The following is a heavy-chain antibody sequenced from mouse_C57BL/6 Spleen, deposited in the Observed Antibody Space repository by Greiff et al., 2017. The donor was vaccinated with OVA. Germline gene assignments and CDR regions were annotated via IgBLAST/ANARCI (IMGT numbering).Heavy chain of an antibody. D-gene: IGHD1-1*01. CDR2: INPSTGGT. CDR3: ARVDYGSSYVDY. V-gene: IGHV1-42*01. CDR1: GYSFTGYY. Sequence: EVKLQESGPELVKPGASVKISCKASGYSFTGYYMNWVKQSPEKSLEWIGEINPSTGGTTYNQKFKAKATLTVDKSSSTAYMQLKSLTSEDSAVYYCARVDYGSSYVDYWGQGTTLTVSS. J-gene: IGHJ2*01.